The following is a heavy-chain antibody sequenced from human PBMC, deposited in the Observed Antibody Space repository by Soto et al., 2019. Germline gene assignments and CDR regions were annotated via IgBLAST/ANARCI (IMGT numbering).Heavy chain of an antibody. CDR2: INPDNGET. CDR1: GATFSGNF. CDR3: TRDRSGDNFQY. D-gene: IGHD3-10*01. V-gene: IGHV1-2*02. Sequence: QVQLVQSGAEVREPGASVKVSCKPSGATFSGNFFHWVRQAPGQGLEWMGWINPDNGETNYAQKFQDRVTMTRDTSISTAYMDLSRLRSDDTAVYFCTRDRSGDNFQYWGQGTLFTVSS. J-gene: IGHJ4*02.